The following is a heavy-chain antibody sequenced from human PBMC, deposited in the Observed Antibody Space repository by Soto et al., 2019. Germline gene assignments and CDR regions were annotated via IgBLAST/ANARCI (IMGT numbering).Heavy chain of an antibody. CDR3: ARVVGSGWDYFDY. V-gene: IGHV3-13*01. J-gene: IGHJ4*02. D-gene: IGHD6-19*01. CDR2: IGTAGDT. Sequence: GGSLRLSCAASGFTFSSYDMHWVRQATGKGLEWVSAIGTAGDTYYPGSVKGRFTISRENAKNSLYLQMNSLRAEDTAVYYCARVVGSGWDYFDYWGKGTLVTVSS. CDR1: GFTFSSYD.